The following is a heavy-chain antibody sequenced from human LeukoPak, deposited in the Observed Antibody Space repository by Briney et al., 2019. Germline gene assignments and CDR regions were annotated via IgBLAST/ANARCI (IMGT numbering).Heavy chain of an antibody. CDR2: INPNSGGT. CDR1: GGTFSSYA. J-gene: IGHJ4*02. D-gene: IGHD3-22*01. V-gene: IGHV1-2*02. Sequence: ASVKVSCKASGGTFSSYAISWVRQAPGQGLEWMGGINPNSGGTNYAQKFQGRVTMTRDTSISTAYMELSRLRSDDTAVYYCARRPFYDSSGYYYVELDYWGQGTLVTVSS. CDR3: ARRPFYDSSGYYYVELDY.